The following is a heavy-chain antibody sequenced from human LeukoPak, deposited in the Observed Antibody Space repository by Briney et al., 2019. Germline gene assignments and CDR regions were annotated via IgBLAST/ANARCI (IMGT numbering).Heavy chain of an antibody. CDR3: ARDHDYVWGSYLIKERFDY. CDR1: GYTFTSYG. V-gene: IGHV1-2*02. Sequence: ASVKVSCKASGYTFTSYGISWVRQAPGQGLEWMGWINPNSGGTNYAQKFQGRVTMTRDTSISTAYMKLSRLRSHDTAVYYGARDHDYVWGSYLIKERFDYWGQGTLVTVSS. CDR2: INPNSGGT. J-gene: IGHJ4*02. D-gene: IGHD3-16*02.